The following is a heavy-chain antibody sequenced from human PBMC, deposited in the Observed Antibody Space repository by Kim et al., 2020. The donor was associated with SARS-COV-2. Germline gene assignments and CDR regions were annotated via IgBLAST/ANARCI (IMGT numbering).Heavy chain of an antibody. CDR1: GFTFDDYA. D-gene: IGHD6-13*01. CDR3: AKDIGSSTWYFFDS. Sequence: GGSLRLSCAASGFTFDDYAMHWVRQAPGKGLEWVSGIRWNSGSIGYVDSVKGRFTISRDNAKSSLYLQMNNLRAEDSALYYCAKDIGSSTWYFFDSWGQGALVTVSS. V-gene: IGHV3-9*01. J-gene: IGHJ4*02. CDR2: IRWNSGSI.